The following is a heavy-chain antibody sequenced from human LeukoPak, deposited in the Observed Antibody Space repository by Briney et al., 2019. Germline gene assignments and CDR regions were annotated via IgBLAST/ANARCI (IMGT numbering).Heavy chain of an antibody. CDR1: GYTFTNYH. CDR2: ITPSDGST. CDR3: ARVGGWYRYFFDY. Sequence: ASVKVSCKASGYTFTNYHMHWVRQAPGQGLEWMGMITPSDGSTNHAQKFQGRVTMTRDMSTSTVYMELSSLRSEDTAVYYCARVGGWYRYFFDYWGQGTLLTVSS. J-gene: IGHJ4*02. D-gene: IGHD6-19*01. V-gene: IGHV1-46*01.